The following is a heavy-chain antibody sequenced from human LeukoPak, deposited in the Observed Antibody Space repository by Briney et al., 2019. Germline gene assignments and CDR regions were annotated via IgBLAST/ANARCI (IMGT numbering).Heavy chain of an antibody. CDR2: IYSGGST. V-gene: IGHV3-66*04. Sequence: GGSLRLSCAASGFTFSDYYMSWVRQAPGKGLEWGSVIYSGGSTYYADSVKGRFTISRDNSKNTLYLQMNSLRAEDTAVYYCARQSSSSPWTHFDYWGQGTLVTVSS. CDR1: GFTFSDYY. CDR3: ARQSSSSPWTHFDY. J-gene: IGHJ4*02. D-gene: IGHD6-13*01.